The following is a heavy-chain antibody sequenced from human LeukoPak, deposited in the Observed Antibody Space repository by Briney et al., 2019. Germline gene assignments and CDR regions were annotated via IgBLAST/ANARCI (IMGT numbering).Heavy chain of an antibody. CDR1: GYTFTGYY. Sequence: GASVKVSCKASGYTFTGYYMHWVRQAPGQGLEWTGWINPNSGGTNYAQKFQGRVTMTRNTSISTAYMELSSLRSEDTAVYYCARGGSSWYNWGQGTLVTVSS. CDR2: INPNSGGT. J-gene: IGHJ4*02. D-gene: IGHD6-13*01. CDR3: ARGGSSWYN. V-gene: IGHV1-2*02.